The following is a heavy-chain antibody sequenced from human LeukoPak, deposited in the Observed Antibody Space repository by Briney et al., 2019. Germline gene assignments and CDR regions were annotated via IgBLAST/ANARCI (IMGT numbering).Heavy chain of an antibody. J-gene: IGHJ4*02. Sequence: PGGSLRLSCAASGFTFSSYSMNWVRQAPGKGLEWVSSISSSSSYIYYADSVKGRFTISRDNAKNSLYLQMNSLRAEDTAVYYCARVDLGQQLVNYWGQGTLVTVSS. CDR1: GFTFSSYS. CDR2: ISSSSSYI. D-gene: IGHD6-13*01. V-gene: IGHV3-21*01. CDR3: ARVDLGQQLVNY.